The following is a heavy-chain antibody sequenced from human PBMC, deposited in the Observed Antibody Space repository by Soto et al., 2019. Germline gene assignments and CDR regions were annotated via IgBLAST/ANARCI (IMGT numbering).Heavy chain of an antibody. Sequence: PGGSLRLSCAASGFTFSSYGMHCVRQAPGKGLEWVAVISYDGSNKYYADSVKGRFTISRDNSKNTLYLQMNSLRAEDTAVYYCAKEVGQLERTGWLDPGGQGTLVTVS. CDR2: ISYDGSNK. J-gene: IGHJ5*02. CDR1: GFTFSSYG. CDR3: AKEVGQLERTGWLDP. V-gene: IGHV3-30*18. D-gene: IGHD1-1*01.